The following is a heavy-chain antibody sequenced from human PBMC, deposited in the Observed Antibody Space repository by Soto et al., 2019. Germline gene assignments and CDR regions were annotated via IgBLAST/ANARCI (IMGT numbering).Heavy chain of an antibody. D-gene: IGHD3-3*02. V-gene: IGHV4-30-2*01. CDR1: VRSMYRGGYS. Sequence: SGTLYLTCSVSVRSMYRGGYSWCWLRQPPGKGLEWIGYIYHSGSTYYNPSLKSRVTISVDRSKNQFSLKLSSVTAADTAVYYCATATFPLSSFDSWGKGPLVTV. CDR3: ATATFPLSSFDS. J-gene: IGHJ4*02. CDR2: IYHSGST.